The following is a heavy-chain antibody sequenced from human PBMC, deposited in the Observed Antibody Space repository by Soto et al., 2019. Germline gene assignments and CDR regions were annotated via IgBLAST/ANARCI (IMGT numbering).Heavy chain of an antibody. J-gene: IGHJ5*02. CDR2: IYNGGTT. CDR1: GGSVSSYY. V-gene: IGHV4-59*02. Sequence: SETLSLTCTVSGGSVSSYYWSWVRQPPGKRPEWIAYIYNGGTTNYDPSLKSRLTISLDTSKNQFSLKLSSVTAADTAVYFCARGGPSSKWLDPWGQGIQVTVSS. CDR3: ARGGPSSKWLDP.